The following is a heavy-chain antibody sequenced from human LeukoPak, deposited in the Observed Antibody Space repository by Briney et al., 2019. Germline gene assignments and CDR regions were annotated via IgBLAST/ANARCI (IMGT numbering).Heavy chain of an antibody. J-gene: IGHJ4*02. CDR1: GYSFTSYW. V-gene: IGHV5-51*01. CDR3: ARLPGDYASFFDY. Sequence: GESLKISCKGSGYSFTSYWIGWVRQMPGKGLEWMGIIYPGDSDTRYSPSFQGQVTISADKSISTAYLQWSGLKASDTAMYYCARLPGDYASFFDYWGQGTLVTVSS. CDR2: IYPGDSDT. D-gene: IGHD4/OR15-4a*01.